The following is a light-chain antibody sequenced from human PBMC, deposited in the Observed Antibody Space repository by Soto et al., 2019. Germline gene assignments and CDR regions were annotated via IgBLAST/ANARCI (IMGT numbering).Light chain of an antibody. J-gene: IGLJ2*01. V-gene: IGLV1-40*01. CDR1: SSNIWAGYD. CDR2: GNS. CDR3: QSYDSSLSVV. Sequence: QSVLTQPPSVSGAPGQRVTISCTGSSSNIWAGYDVHWYQQLPGTAPKLLFYGNSNRPSGVPDRFSGSKSGTSASLAITGLQAEDEADYYCQSYDSSLSVVFGGGTKLTVL.